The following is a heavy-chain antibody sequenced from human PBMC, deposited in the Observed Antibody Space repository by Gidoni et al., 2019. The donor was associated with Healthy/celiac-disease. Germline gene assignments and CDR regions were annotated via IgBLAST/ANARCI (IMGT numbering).Heavy chain of an antibody. CDR1: GGSFRGYY. CDR2: ITHSGST. Sequence: QVQLQQWGAGLCQSSETLSITCAVHGGSFRGYYWSWIRQPPGKGLEWIGEITHSGSTNYNPSLKSRVTISVDTSKNQFSLKLSSVTAADTAVYYCARGAAAGPTGSDNWGQGTLVTVSS. CDR3: ARGAAAGPTGSDN. D-gene: IGHD6-13*01. V-gene: IGHV4-34*01. J-gene: IGHJ4*02.